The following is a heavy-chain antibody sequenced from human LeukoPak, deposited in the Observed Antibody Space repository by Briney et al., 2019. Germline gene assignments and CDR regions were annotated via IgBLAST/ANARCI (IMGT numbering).Heavy chain of an antibody. CDR1: GGSISSYY. V-gene: IGHV4-59*12. J-gene: IGHJ4*02. Sequence: PSETLSLTCTVSGGSISSYYWSWIRQPPGKGLEWIGYIYCSGSTNYNPSLKSRVTISVDTSKNQFSLKLSSVTAADTAVYYCARRYCGGGSCYGNFDYWGQGILVTVSS. D-gene: IGHD2-15*01. CDR2: IYCSGST. CDR3: ARRYCGGGSCYGNFDY.